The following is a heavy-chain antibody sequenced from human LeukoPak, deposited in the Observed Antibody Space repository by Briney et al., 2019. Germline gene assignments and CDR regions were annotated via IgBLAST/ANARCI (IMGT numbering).Heavy chain of an antibody. J-gene: IGHJ5*02. CDR2: INHSGST. Sequence: SETLSLTCAVYGGSFSGYYWSWIRQPPGKGLEWIGEINHSGSTNYNPSLKSRVTISVDTSKNQFSLKLSSVTAADTAVYYCARGKRGIVATIPNWFDPWGQGTLVTVSS. D-gene: IGHD5-12*01. CDR3: ARGKRGIVATIPNWFDP. CDR1: GGSFSGYY. V-gene: IGHV4-34*01.